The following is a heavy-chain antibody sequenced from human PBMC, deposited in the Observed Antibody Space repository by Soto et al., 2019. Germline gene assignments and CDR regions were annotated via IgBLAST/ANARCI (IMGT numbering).Heavy chain of an antibody. D-gene: IGHD2-15*01. Sequence: QVQLVESGGGVVQPGRSLRLSCAASGFTFSSYAMHWVRQAPGKGLEWVAVISYDGSNKYYADSVKGRFTISRDNSKNTLYLQMNSLRAEDTAVYYCARDHGGNDYWGQGTLVIVSS. CDR3: ARDHGGNDY. J-gene: IGHJ4*02. CDR2: ISYDGSNK. CDR1: GFTFSSYA. V-gene: IGHV3-30-3*01.